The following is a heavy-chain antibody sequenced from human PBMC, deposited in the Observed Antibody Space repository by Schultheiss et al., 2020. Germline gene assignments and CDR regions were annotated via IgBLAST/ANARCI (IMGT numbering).Heavy chain of an antibody. CDR2: IYTSGST. CDR3: AREITIFGVVPRAYNWFDP. Sequence: SETLSLTCTVSGGSISSYYWGWIRQPAGKGLEWIGRIYTSGSTNYNPSLKSRVTISVDTSKNQFSLKLSSVTAADTAVYYCAREITIFGVVPRAYNWFDPWGQGNLVTVSS. V-gene: IGHV4-4*07. D-gene: IGHD3-3*01. CDR1: GGSISSYY. J-gene: IGHJ5*02.